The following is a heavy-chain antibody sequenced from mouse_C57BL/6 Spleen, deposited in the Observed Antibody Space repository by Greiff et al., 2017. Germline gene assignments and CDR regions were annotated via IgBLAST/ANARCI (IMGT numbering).Heavy chain of an antibody. CDR1: GYTFTSYD. J-gene: IGHJ4*01. CDR2: IYPRDGST. D-gene: IGHD2-2*01. V-gene: IGHV1-85*01. CDR3: ARARAMVTTVDMGY. Sequence: VQLQQSGPELVKPGASVKLSCKASGYTFTSYDINWVKQRPGQGLEWIGWIYPRDGSTKYNEKFKGKATLTVDTYSSTAYMELHSLTSEDSAVYFCARARAMVTTVDMGYWGQGTSVTVSS.